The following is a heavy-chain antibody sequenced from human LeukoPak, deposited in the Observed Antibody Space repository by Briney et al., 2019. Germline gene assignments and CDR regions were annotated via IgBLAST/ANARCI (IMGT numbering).Heavy chain of an antibody. Sequence: GGSLTLSCTASGFTFSSYSMNWLRQAPGKGLEWVSYISSSSSTIYYADSVKGRFTISRDNAKISLYLQMNSLRAEDTAVYYCASQGLRWSTYYFDYWGKGTLVTVSS. CDR1: GFTFSSYS. CDR3: ASQGLRWSTYYFDY. V-gene: IGHV3-48*04. CDR2: ISSSSSTI. D-gene: IGHD4-23*01. J-gene: IGHJ4*02.